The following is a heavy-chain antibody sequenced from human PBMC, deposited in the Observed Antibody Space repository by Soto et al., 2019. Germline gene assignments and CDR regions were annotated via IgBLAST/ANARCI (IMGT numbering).Heavy chain of an antibody. J-gene: IGHJ6*03. CDR3: ARGPDIVVVPAAMPGYYYYMDV. V-gene: IGHV4-59*01. D-gene: IGHD2-2*01. CDR2: IYYSGST. CDR1: GGSISSYY. Sequence: SETLSLTCTVSGGSISSYYWSWIRQPPGKGLEWIGYIYYSGSTNYNPSLKSRVTISVDTSKNQFSLKLSSVTDADTAVYYCARGPDIVVVPAAMPGYYYYMDVWGKGTTVTVS.